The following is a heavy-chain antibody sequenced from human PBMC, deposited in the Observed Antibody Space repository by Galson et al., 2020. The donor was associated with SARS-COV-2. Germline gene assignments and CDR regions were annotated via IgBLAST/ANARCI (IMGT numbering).Heavy chain of an antibody. CDR1: GGSISSYY. J-gene: IGHJ4*02. CDR2: IYYSGST. CDR3: ARGFDY. Sequence: SETLSLTCTVSGGSISSYYWRWIRQPPGKGLEWIGYIYYSGSTNYNPSLKSRVTISVDTSKNQFSLKLSYVTAADTAVYYCARGFDYWGQGTLVTVSS. V-gene: IGHV4-59*01.